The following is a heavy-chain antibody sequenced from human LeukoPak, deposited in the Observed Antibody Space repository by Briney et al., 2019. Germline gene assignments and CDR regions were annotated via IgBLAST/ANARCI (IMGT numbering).Heavy chain of an antibody. Sequence: ASVKVSCKASGYTFTSYYMHWVRQAPGQGLEWMGIINPSGGSTSYAQKFQGRVTMTRDMSTSTVYMELSRLRSDDTAVYYCARVVTFQPMWNYWGQGTLVTVSS. J-gene: IGHJ4*02. V-gene: IGHV1-46*01. D-gene: IGHD4-23*01. CDR2: INPSGGST. CDR1: GYTFTSYY. CDR3: ARVVTFQPMWNY.